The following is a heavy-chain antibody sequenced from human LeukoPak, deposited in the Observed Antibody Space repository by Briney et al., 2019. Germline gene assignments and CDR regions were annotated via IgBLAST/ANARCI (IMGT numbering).Heavy chain of an antibody. D-gene: IGHD3-10*02. V-gene: IGHV3-48*03. CDR2: ISATGSTI. CDR3: AELGITMIGGV. CDR1: GFTFSTYA. Sequence: GGSLRLSCAASGFTFSTYAMTWVRQAPGKGLESVSLISATGSTIYYADSVKGRFTISRDNAKNSLYLQMNSLRAEDTAVYYCAELGITMIGGVWGKGTTVTISS. J-gene: IGHJ6*04.